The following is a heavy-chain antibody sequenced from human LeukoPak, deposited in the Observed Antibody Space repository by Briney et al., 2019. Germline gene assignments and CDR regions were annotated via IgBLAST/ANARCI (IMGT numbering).Heavy chain of an antibody. CDR3: ARDQDPLRWELLSY. J-gene: IGHJ4*02. CDR2: INCEGSST. CDR1: GLTFSRYW. V-gene: IGHV3-74*01. Sequence: GGALRLSCASSGLTFSRYWMHWGRQAPGKGLVWVSRINCEGSSTSYADSVKGRLTISRDNAKNTLYLQMNSLRVQDTAVYYCARDQDPLRWELLSYWGQGTLVTVSS. D-gene: IGHD1-26*01.